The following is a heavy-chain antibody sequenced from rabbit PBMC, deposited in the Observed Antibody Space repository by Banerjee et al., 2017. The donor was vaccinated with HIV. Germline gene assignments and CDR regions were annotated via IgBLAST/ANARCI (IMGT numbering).Heavy chain of an antibody. Sequence: QEQLEESGGGLVKPGASLTLTCTASGFTLSSYWMYWVRQAPGKGLEWIGCIDGIGSGSTWYASWAKGRFTISKTSSTTVTLQMTSLTAADTATYFCARCYPGYGYATGGMDLWGPGTLVTVS. CDR2: IDGIGSGST. CDR1: GFTLSSYW. J-gene: IGHJ6*01. V-gene: IGHV1S45*01. D-gene: IGHD6-1*01. CDR3: ARCYPGYGYATGGMDL.